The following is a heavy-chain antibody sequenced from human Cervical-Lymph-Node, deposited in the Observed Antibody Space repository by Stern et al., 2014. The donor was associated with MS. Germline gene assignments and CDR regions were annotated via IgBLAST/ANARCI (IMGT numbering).Heavy chain of an antibody. CDR3: ARDTSSPERSDW. V-gene: IGHV3-53*01. CDR1: GFTVRRDY. D-gene: IGHD1-1*01. CDR2: ITNGGST. Sequence: EVQLVESGGGVIQPGGSLRLSCTASGFTVRRDYMTWVRQAPGKGLEWVSLITNGGSTFYTYSVKGRFTISRDYSKNTVYLHMTSLRAEDTAMYYCARDTSSPERSDWWGQGTLVTVSS. J-gene: IGHJ4*02.